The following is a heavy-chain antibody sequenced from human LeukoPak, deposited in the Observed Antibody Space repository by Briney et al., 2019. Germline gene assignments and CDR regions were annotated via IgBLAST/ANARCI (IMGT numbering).Heavy chain of an antibody. CDR2: ISYDGSNK. J-gene: IGHJ3*01. V-gene: IGHV3-30*03. CDR3: AREDDDWGPNTLDV. CDR1: GFTFSNYG. D-gene: IGHD7-27*01. Sequence: GGSLRLSCAASGFTFSNYGMHWVRQAPGKGLEWVAVISYDGSNKYYADSVKGRFTISRDDSKNTLYLQLNSLRAEDTAVYYCAREDDDWGPNTLDVWGQGTVVTVSS.